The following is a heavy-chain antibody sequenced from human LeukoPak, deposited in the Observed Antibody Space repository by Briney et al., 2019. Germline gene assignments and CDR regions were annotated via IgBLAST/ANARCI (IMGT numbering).Heavy chain of an antibody. D-gene: IGHD3-22*01. CDR3: ASGYYDSSGYSDY. J-gene: IGHJ4*02. CDR2: IYTSGST. Sequence: KPSETLSLTCTVSGGSISSYYWSWIRHPAGKGLEWIGRIYTSGSTNYNPSLKSRVTMSIDTSKNQFSLKLSSVTAADTAVYYCASGYYDSSGYSDYWGQGTLVTATS. V-gene: IGHV4-4*07. CDR1: GGSISSYY.